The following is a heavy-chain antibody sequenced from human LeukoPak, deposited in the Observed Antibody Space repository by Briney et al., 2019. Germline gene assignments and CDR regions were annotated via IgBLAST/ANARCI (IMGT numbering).Heavy chain of an antibody. V-gene: IGHV3-23*01. J-gene: IGHJ6*03. Sequence: GSLRLSCAASGFTFSSYAMSWVRQAQGKGRDWFSAISGRGGSTYCAAPVKGRFTISRDNYKNTLYLQMNRLRVEDTAVYYCARDPHDGEEYYYYYMDVWGKGTTVTVSS. D-gene: IGHD4-17*01. CDR1: GFTFSSYA. CDR3: ARDPHDGEEYYYYYMDV. CDR2: ISGRGGST.